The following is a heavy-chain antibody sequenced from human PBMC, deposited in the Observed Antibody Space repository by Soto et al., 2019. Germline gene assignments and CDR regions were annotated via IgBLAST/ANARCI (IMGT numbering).Heavy chain of an antibody. CDR1: GGSFSGYY. Sequence: VYGGSFSGYYWSWIRQPPGKGLEWIGEINHSGSTNYNPSLKSRVTISVDTSKNQFSLKLSSVTAADTAVYYCASFGPAAIDYWGQGTLVTVSS. CDR2: INHSGST. CDR3: ASFGPAAIDY. D-gene: IGHD2-2*01. V-gene: IGHV4-34*01. J-gene: IGHJ4*02.